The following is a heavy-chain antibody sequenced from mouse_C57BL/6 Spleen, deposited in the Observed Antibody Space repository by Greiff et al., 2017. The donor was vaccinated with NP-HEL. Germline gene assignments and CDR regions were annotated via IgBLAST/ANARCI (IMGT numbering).Heavy chain of an antibody. Sequence: EVKLMESGPGLVKPSQSLSLTCSVTGYSITSGYYWNWIRQFPGNKLEWMGYICYDGSNNYNPSLQNRISIPRDPPKNQFFLKLNSVTTEDTATYYCARDGGSSYECFDYWGQGTTLTVSS. V-gene: IGHV3-6*01. J-gene: IGHJ2*01. CDR1: GYSITSGYY. CDR2: ICYDGSN. CDR3: ARDGGSSYECFDY. D-gene: IGHD1-1*01.